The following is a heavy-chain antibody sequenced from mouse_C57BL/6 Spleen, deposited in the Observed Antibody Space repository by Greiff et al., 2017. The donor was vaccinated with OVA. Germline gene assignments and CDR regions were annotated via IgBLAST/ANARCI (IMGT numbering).Heavy chain of an antibody. CDR2: ISSGSSTL. V-gene: IGHV5-17*01. Sequence: EVQGVESGGGLVKPGGSLTLSCAASGFTFSDYGMHWVRQAPEKGLEWVAYISSGSSTLYYADTVKGRFTISRDNAKNTLFLQMTSLRSENTAMYYCARGGYCDYWGQGTTLTVSS. CDR3: ARGGYCDY. J-gene: IGHJ2*01. CDR1: GFTFSDYG.